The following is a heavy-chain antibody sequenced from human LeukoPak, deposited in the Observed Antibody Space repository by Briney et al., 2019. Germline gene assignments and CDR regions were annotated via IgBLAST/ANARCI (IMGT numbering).Heavy chain of an antibody. J-gene: IGHJ3*02. CDR1: GFTFSSHW. CDR2: IKGDGSSI. D-gene: IGHD2-21*02. V-gene: IGHV3-74*01. Sequence: GGSLRLSCAASGFTFSSHWMHWVRQAPGKGLVWVSRIKGDGSSISFADSVKGRFTISRDNAKNTLYLQMNNLGVEYTAVYYCARESVTDISRQSDAFDIWGQGTMVTVS. CDR3: ARESVTDISRQSDAFDI.